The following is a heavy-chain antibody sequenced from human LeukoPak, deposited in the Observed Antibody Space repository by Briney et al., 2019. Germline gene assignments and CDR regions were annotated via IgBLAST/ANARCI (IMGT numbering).Heavy chain of an antibody. D-gene: IGHD3-10*01. Sequence: GGALRLSCAASGFTFSDYYMSWIRQAPEKRLEWVSYISSSGSTIYYADSVKGRFTISRDNVKNSLYLQMNSLRADDTAVYYCARSVYYGSGSYYNDPGYFQHWGQGTLVTVSS. CDR1: GFTFSDYY. CDR3: ARSVYYGSGSYYNDPGYFQH. CDR2: ISSSGSTI. J-gene: IGHJ1*01. V-gene: IGHV3-11*01.